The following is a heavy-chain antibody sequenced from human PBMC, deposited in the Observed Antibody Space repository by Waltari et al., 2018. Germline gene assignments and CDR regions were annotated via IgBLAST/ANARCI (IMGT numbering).Heavy chain of an antibody. Sequence: EVQLVESGGGLVQPGGSLRLSCAASGFAFSSYAMRWVRQAPGKGLGWFSAISGSGGSTYYADSVKGRFTISRDNSKNTLYLQMNSLRAEDTAVYYCAKDGVVVIAMTDYWGQGTLVTVSS. D-gene: IGHD2-21*01. J-gene: IGHJ4*02. CDR3: AKDGVVVIAMTDY. CDR1: GFAFSSYA. CDR2: ISGSGGST. V-gene: IGHV3-23*04.